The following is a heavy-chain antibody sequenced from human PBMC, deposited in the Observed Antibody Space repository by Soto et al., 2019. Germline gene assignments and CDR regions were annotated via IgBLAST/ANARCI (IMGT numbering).Heavy chain of an antibody. V-gene: IGHV4-34*01. CDR3: ARESHEILTGPPWVWYFDL. CDR1: GGSFSGYY. D-gene: IGHD3-9*01. J-gene: IGHJ2*01. CDR2: INDRGSI. Sequence: QVQLQQWGAGPLRPLETLSLTCGVSGGSFSGYYWAWIRQSPGKGLEWIGEINDRGSINYNPSLKIGVSISVDTSKNHYSLHLRSVTAADTSVYYCARESHEILTGPPWVWYFDLWGRGTLVSVSS.